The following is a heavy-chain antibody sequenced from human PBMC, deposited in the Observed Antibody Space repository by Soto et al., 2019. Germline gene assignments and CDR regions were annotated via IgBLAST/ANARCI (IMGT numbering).Heavy chain of an antibody. J-gene: IGHJ5*02. Sequence: QVQLQESGPGLVKPSQTLSLTCTVSGGSISRGDYYWSWIRQPPGKGLEWIGYIYYSGSTNYNPSLKSRVTISLDTSNNQFSMRLSSVTAADTAVYYCAGLRLGEGFDPWGQGTLVTVSS. D-gene: IGHD3-16*01. V-gene: IGHV4-30-4*01. CDR2: IYYSGST. CDR1: GGSISRGDYY. CDR3: AGLRLGEGFDP.